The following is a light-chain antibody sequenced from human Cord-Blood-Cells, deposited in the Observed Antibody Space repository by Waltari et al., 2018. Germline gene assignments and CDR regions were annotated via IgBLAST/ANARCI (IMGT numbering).Light chain of an antibody. CDR3: CSYAGSVV. V-gene: IGLV2-23*01. CDR2: EGS. CDR1: RSAVGSYNL. J-gene: IGLJ2*01. Sequence: QSALTQPASVSGSPGKSIIISCTGTRSAVGSYNLVSWYQQHPGKAPKLMIYEGSKRPSGVSNRFSGSKSGNTASLTISGLQAEDEADYYCCSYAGSVVFGGGTKLTVL.